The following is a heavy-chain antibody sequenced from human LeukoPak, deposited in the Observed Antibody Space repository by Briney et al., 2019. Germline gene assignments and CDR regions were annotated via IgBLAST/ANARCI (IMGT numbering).Heavy chain of an antibody. CDR2: INSDGSST. CDR3: ASYGGNSPF. V-gene: IGHV3-74*01. CDR1: GFTFRSYW. D-gene: IGHD4-23*01. J-gene: IGHJ4*02. Sequence: QPGGSLRLSCAASGFTFRSYWMHWVRQAPGKGLVWVSHINSDGSSTTYADSVKGRFTISRDNAKNTLYLQMNTLRVEDTAVYYCASYGGNSPFWGQGTLVTVSS.